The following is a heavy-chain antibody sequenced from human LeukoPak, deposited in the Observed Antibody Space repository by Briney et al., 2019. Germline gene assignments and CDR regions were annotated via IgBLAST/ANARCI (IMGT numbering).Heavy chain of an antibody. Sequence: MSSETLSLTCAVSGASINDFYWTWIRQPPGKGLEWIGYVYYGGSTNYFPSLKSRVTMSVDTSKNQFFLRLSSVTAADTAVYYCARSMGRIPTRRDDDAFSIWGLGTVVTVSS. CDR3: ARSMGRIPTRRDDDAFSI. J-gene: IGHJ3*02. V-gene: IGHV4-59*08. CDR2: VYYGGST. CDR1: GASINDFY. D-gene: IGHD6-6*01.